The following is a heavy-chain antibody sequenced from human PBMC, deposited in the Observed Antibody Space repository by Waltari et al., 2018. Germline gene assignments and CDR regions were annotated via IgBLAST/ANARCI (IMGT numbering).Heavy chain of an antibody. J-gene: IGHJ6*03. CDR1: GGSISSSSYF. Sequence: QLQLQESGPGLVKPSETLSLTCTVSGGSISSSSYFWVVIRQPPGKGLEWIGIIYYSGSTYYNPSLKSRVTISVETSKNQLALKLSSVTAADTAVYYCARIEMATSVDYYYYMDVWGKGTTVTISS. D-gene: IGHD5-12*01. CDR2: IYYSGST. CDR3: ARIEMATSVDYYYYMDV. V-gene: IGHV4-39*07.